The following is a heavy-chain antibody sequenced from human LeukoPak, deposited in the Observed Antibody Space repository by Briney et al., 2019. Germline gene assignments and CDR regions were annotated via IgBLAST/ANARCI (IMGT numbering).Heavy chain of an antibody. D-gene: IGHD6-13*01. CDR2: ISSSSSYI. CDR1: GFTFSSYS. J-gene: IGHJ5*02. V-gene: IGHV3-21*01. CDR3: ARDLRGRRIAAAGTLAGNWFDP. Sequence: GGSLRLSCAASGFTFSSYSMNWVRQAPGKGLEWVSSISSSSSYIYYADSVKGRFTISRDNAKNSLYLQMNSLRAEDTAVYYCARDLRGRRIAAAGTLAGNWFDPWGQGTLSPSPQ.